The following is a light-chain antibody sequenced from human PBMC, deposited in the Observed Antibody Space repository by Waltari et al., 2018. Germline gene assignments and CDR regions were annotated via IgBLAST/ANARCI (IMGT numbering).Light chain of an antibody. J-gene: IGKJ2*01. CDR2: NAS. CDR1: QSISSW. V-gene: IGKV1-5*03. CDR3: QQYNSYWEYT. Sequence: DIQMTQSPSTLSASVGDRVTITCRASQSISSWLAWYQQKPWKSPTLLIYNASSLESGVPSRFSGSGSWTEFTLTISSLQPDDFATYYCQQYNSYWEYTFGQGTKLEI.